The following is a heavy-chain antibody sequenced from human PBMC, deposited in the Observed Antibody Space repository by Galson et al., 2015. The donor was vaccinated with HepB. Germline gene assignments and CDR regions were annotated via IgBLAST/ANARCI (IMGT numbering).Heavy chain of an antibody. V-gene: IGHV4-39*01. Sequence: LSLTCTVSGGSISSSSYYWGWIRQPPGKGLEWIGSIYYSGSTYYNPSLKSRVTISVDTSKNQFSLKLSSVTAADTAVYYCARQEAPEFDFDYWGQGTLVTVSS. J-gene: IGHJ4*02. CDR2: IYYSGST. CDR3: ARQEAPEFDFDY. D-gene: IGHD3-10*01. CDR1: GGSISSSSYY.